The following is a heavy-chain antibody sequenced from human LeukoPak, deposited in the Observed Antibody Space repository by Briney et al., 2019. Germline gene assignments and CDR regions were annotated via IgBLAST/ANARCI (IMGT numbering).Heavy chain of an antibody. D-gene: IGHD6-19*01. CDR1: GFTFDDYA. V-gene: IGHV3-9*01. Sequence: GGSLRLSCAASGFTFDDYAMHWVRQAPGKGLEWVSGISWNSGSIGYVDSVKGRFTISRDNAKNSLYLQMNSLRAEDTALYYCAKDGGSGWYYFDYWGQGTLVTVSS. CDR3: AKDGGSGWYYFDY. J-gene: IGHJ4*02. CDR2: ISWNSGSI.